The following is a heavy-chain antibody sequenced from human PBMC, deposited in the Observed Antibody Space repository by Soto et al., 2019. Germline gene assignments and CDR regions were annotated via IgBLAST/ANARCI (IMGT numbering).Heavy chain of an antibody. J-gene: IGHJ6*02. CDR1: GYSFTSYW. CDR3: AGHRLDYDFWKDYYYYYGMDV. D-gene: IGHD3-3*01. V-gene: IGHV5-51*01. CDR2: IYPGDSDT. Sequence: PGESLKISCKGSGYSFTSYWIGWVRQMPGKGLEWMGIIYPGDSDTRYSPSFQGQVTISADKSISTAYLQWSSLKASDTAMYYCAGHRLDYDFWKDYYYYYGMDVWGQGTTVTVSS.